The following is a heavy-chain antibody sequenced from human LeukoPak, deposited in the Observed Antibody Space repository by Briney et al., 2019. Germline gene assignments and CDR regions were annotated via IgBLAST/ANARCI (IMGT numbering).Heavy chain of an antibody. D-gene: IGHD2-15*01. Sequence: PSETLSLSCAASGVTISPYYWSWIRQSPGKGLEWIGYIYDTGRTNYNPSLKSRVTISLDTSKNHFSLKMTSVTAADTAVYYCARAHLYCSGGTCYLIGFDYWGQGTLATVSS. CDR3: ARAHLYCSGGTCYLIGFDY. CDR1: GVTISPYY. J-gene: IGHJ4*02. CDR2: IYDTGRT. V-gene: IGHV4-59*01.